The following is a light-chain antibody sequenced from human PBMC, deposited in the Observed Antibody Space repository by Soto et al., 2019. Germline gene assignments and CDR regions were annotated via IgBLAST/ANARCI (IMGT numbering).Light chain of an antibody. J-gene: IGKJ5*01. CDR2: GAF. V-gene: IGKV3-11*01. CDR3: QQRNIWPPVT. CDR1: PSVTNY. Sequence: EVVFTQSPATLSLSPGERAALSCRASPSVTNYLAWYQQKPAQAPRLLIYGAFNRATGIPARFSGSGSGTDFTLTISSLEPEDFAVYYCQQRNIWPPVTFGQGTRLEIK.